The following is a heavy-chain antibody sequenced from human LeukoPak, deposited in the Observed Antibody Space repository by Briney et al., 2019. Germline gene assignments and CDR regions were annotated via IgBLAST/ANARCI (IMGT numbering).Heavy chain of an antibody. D-gene: IGHD6-19*01. CDR3: ARGGPGYSSAWTNYGLAV. Sequence: GGSLGLSCAASGFTFSTYAMLWVRQAPGRGLEWVAIISYDGSNEYYADSVKGRFTISRDTSKSTLYLQMNSLRAEDTAVYYCARGGPGYSSAWTNYGLAVWGQGTTVTVSS. J-gene: IGHJ6*02. CDR2: ISYDGSNE. V-gene: IGHV3-30-3*01. CDR1: GFTFSTYA.